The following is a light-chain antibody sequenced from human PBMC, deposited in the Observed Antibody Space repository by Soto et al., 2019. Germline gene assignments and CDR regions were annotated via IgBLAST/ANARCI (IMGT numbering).Light chain of an antibody. CDR1: RYIRTA. CDR3: QQANSFPIT. Sequence: GDRVTITCRASRYIRTALSWYQHRPGQAPKVLICVASSLQSGVPSRFSGSGYGTDFTLTISSLQPEDFATYYCQQANSFPITFGQGTRLEIK. V-gene: IGKV1-6*01. CDR2: VAS. J-gene: IGKJ5*01.